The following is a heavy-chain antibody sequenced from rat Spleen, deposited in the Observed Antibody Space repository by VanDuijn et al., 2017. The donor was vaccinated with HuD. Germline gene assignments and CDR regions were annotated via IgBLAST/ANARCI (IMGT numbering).Heavy chain of an antibody. CDR1: GFSLTTYN. J-gene: IGHJ2*01. Sequence: QVQLKETGPDLVQLTQTLSITCTVSGFSLTTYNVHWVRQPPGKGLEWMGGIWGDGSTNYHSALKSRLSISWDTAKSQVFLEMNSLQTEDTATYFCARADVAAISTDGIWGQGIMVTVSS. D-gene: IGHD1-2*01. CDR2: IWGDGST. CDR3: ARADVAAISTDGI. V-gene: IGHV2-1*01.